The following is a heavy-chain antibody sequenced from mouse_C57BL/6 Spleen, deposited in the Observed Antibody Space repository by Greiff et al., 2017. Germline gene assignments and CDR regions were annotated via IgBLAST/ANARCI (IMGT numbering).Heavy chain of an antibody. D-gene: IGHD2-4*01. CDR3: ARRDYDDGWYFDV. J-gene: IGHJ1*03. V-gene: IGHV5-17*01. CDR1: GFTFSDYG. CDR2: ISSGSSTI. Sequence: EVQLQESGGGLVKPGGSLKLSCAASGFTFSDYGMHWVRQAPEKGLEWVAYISSGSSTISYADTVKGRFTISRDNAKNTLYLQMTSLRSEDTARYYCARRDYDDGWYFDVWGTGTTVTVSS.